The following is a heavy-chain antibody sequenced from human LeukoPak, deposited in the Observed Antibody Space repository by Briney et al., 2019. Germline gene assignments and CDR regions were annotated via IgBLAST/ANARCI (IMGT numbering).Heavy chain of an antibody. V-gene: IGHV3-53*01. D-gene: IGHD1-26*01. J-gene: IGHJ4*02. CDR3: ARGRVGATYGGSDY. CDR1: GFTVSSNY. CDR2: IYSGGST. Sequence: PGGSLRLSCAASGFTVSSNYMSWVRQAPGKGLEWVSVIYSGGSTYYADSVKGRFTISRDNSKNTLYLQMNSLRAEDTAAYYCARGRVGATYGGSDYWGQGTLVTVSS.